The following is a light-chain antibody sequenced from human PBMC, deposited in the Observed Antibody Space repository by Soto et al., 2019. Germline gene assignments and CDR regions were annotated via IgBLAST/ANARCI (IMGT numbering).Light chain of an antibody. V-gene: IGKV3-15*01. CDR1: QSVSSN. CDR2: GAS. Sequence: EIVMTQSPATLSVSPGERATLSCRASQSVSSNLAWYQQKPGQAPRLLIYGASTRATGIPARFSGSGSGTEFTLTIGSRQAEDFAVYDCQQYNNWPPWTFGQGTKVEIK. J-gene: IGKJ1*01. CDR3: QQYNNWPPWT.